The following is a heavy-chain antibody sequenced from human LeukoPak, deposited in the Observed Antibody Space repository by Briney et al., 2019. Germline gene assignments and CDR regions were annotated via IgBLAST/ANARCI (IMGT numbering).Heavy chain of an antibody. CDR1: GGSISSYY. D-gene: IGHD3-22*01. CDR3: ARDGHYYDSSAPTFGNWFDP. Sequence: PSETLSLTCTVSGGSISSYYGSWIRQPAGKGLEWIGRIYTSGSTNYNPSLKSRVTMLVDTSKKQFSLKLSSVTAAYTAVYYCARDGHYYDSSAPTFGNWFDPWGQGTLVTVSS. CDR2: IYTSGST. J-gene: IGHJ5*02. V-gene: IGHV4-4*07.